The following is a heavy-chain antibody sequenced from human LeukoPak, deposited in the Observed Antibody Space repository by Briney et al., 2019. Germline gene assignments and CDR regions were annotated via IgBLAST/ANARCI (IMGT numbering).Heavy chain of an antibody. V-gene: IGHV4-59*01. Sequence: SETLSLTCTVSGGSISSYYWSWIRQPPGKGLEWIGYIYYSGSTNYNPSLKSRVTISVDTSKNQFSLKLSSVTAADTAVYYCARVQDATYYYDSSGDDAFDIWAKGQWSPSLQ. D-gene: IGHD3-22*01. CDR3: ARVQDATYYYDSSGDDAFDI. J-gene: IGHJ3*02. CDR1: GGSISSYY. CDR2: IYYSGST.